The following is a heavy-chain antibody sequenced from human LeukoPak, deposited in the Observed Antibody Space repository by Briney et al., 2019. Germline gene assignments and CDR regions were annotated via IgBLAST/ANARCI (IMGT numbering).Heavy chain of an antibody. D-gene: IGHD6-19*01. CDR3: ARENNSGWYRKAAFDY. V-gene: IGHV1-2*02. CDR1: GYTFTGYY. Sequence: ASVNVSCKASGYTFTGYYIHWVRQAPGQGLEWMGWINPNGGGTNYAQNFQGRVTMTRETSISTAYMELSRLRSDDTAIYYCARENNSGWYRKAAFDYWGQGTLVTVTS. J-gene: IGHJ4*02. CDR2: INPNGGGT.